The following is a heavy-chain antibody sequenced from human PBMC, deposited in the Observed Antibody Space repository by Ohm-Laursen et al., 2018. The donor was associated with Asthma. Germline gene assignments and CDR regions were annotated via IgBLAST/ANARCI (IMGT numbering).Heavy chain of an antibody. V-gene: IGHV3-30*18. J-gene: IGHJ4*02. CDR2: MSNDGSGN. CDR1: GFTFSSYG. D-gene: IGHD3-10*01. CDR3: AKDRNTMVQGVINY. Sequence: SLRLSCAASGFTFSSYGMHWVRQAPGKGLESVAFMSNDGSGNYNADSVKGRFSISRDTSKNTLYLQMNSLRAEDTAVYYCAKDRNTMVQGVINYWGQGTLVTVSS.